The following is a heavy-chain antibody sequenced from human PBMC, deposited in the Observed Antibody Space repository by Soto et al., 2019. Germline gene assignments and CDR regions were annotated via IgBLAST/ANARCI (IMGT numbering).Heavy chain of an antibody. CDR3: APEEWELHYYYCDMDV. D-gene: IGHD1-26*01. V-gene: IGHV1-24*01. CDR1: GYTLTRLS. Sequence: ASVKVSCKVSGYTLTRLSMHWVRQAPGKRLEWMGGMDPDDGETIYSQKFQGRVTMTRDTSTDTAYMELSSLRSEDTAVYYCAPEEWELHYYYCDMDVWGQGTTVTVSS. CDR2: MDPDDGET. J-gene: IGHJ6*02.